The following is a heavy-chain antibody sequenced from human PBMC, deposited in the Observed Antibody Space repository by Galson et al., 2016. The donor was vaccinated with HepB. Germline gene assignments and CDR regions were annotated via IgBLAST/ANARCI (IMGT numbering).Heavy chain of an antibody. CDR1: GFIVNNNY. Sequence: LRLSCAASGFIVNNNYMNWVRQAPGKGLEWVSVIYSSGSTFYADSVKGRFTISRDNSKNTLVLQMNGLRGDDTAVYYCARDAKDHSILGDYGDHFDYWGQGSLVTVSS. CDR2: IYSSGST. D-gene: IGHD4-17*01. V-gene: IGHV3-66*03. CDR3: ARDAKDHSILGDYGDHFDY. J-gene: IGHJ4*02.